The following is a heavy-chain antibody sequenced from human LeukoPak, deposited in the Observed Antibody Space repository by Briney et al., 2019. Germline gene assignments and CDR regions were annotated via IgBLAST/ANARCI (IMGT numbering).Heavy chain of an antibody. V-gene: IGHV3-74*01. CDR3: ARDGDGYNFDF. CDR2: ITRDGGYA. D-gene: IGHD5-24*01. Sequence: PGGSLRLSCAASGFAFSNYWMHWVRQVPGKGLVWVSRITRDGGYANYADSVKGRFTFSRDNARNTLYLQMNSLRAEDTAVYYCARDGDGYNFDFWGQGALVTVSS. CDR1: GFAFSNYW. J-gene: IGHJ4*02.